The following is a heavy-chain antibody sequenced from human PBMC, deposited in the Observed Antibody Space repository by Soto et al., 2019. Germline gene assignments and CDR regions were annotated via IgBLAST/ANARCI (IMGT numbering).Heavy chain of an antibody. CDR3: ARLGDYYYMDV. CDR2: INHSGST. J-gene: IGHJ6*03. CDR1: GGSFSGYY. V-gene: IGHV4-34*01. Sequence: SETLSLTCAVYGGSFSGYYWSWIRQPPGKGLEWIGEINHSGSTNYNPSLKSRVTISVDTSKNQFSLKLSSVTAADTAVYYCARLGDYYYMDVWGKGTTVTVSS.